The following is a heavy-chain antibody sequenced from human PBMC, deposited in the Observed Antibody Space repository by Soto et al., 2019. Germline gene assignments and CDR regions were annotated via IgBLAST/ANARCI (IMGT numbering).Heavy chain of an antibody. CDR1: GGSFSGYY. CDR2: INHSGST. CDR3: ALSTPTVKTTDAFDI. Sequence: SETLSLTCAVYGGSFSGYYWSWIRQPPGKGLEWIGEINHSGSTNYNPSLKSRVTISVDTSKNQFSLKLSSVTAADTAVYYCALSTPTVKTTDAFDIWGQGTMVTVSS. V-gene: IGHV4-34*01. J-gene: IGHJ3*02. D-gene: IGHD2-2*01.